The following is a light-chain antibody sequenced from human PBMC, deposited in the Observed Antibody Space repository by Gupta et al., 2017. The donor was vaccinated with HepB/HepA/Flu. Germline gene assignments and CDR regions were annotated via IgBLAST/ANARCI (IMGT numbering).Light chain of an antibody. CDR1: SSDVGGYNY. V-gene: IGLV2-14*03. CDR3: SSYTSSATYF. CDR2: AVT. Sequence: QSALTQPASVFGSPGQSITISCTGTSSDVGGYNYVSWYQQYPGTAPKLIIVAVTDRPSGVSNRFAGSKSGTTAFLTISGLQAEDEAYYYCSSYTSSATYFFGTGTKVTVL. J-gene: IGLJ1*01.